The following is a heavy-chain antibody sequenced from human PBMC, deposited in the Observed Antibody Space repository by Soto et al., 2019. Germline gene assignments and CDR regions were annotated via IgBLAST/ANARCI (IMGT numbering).Heavy chain of an antibody. V-gene: IGHV4-59*11. J-gene: IGHJ5*02. CDR3: GRESWGSGNSNLLAS. D-gene: IGHD4-4*01. CDR1: GDSISTHY. CDR2: IYYTGST. Sequence: SETLCLTCTVSGDSISTHYWIVIRQPPGKGLEWIGYIYYTGSTYYNPSLKSRVTMSMDTPRNQLLLQLKSVTAADTAVYYFGRESWGSGNSNLLASWGQGTLDHVSS.